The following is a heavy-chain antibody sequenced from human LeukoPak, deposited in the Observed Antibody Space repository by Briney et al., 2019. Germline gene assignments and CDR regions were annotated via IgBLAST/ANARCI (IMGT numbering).Heavy chain of an antibody. CDR2: IYYSGST. CDR1: GGSISSSSYY. V-gene: IGHV4-39*07. D-gene: IGHD5-18*01. Sequence: SETLSLTCTVSGGSISSSSYYWGWIRQPPGKGLEWIGSIYYSGSTYYNPSLKSRVTISVDTSKNQFSLKLSSVTAADTAVYYCARVQLWSRSFDYWGQGTLVTVSS. CDR3: ARVQLWSRSFDY. J-gene: IGHJ4*02.